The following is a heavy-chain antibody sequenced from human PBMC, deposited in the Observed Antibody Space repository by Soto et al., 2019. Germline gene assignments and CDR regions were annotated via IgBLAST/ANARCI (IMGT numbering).Heavy chain of an antibody. CDR1: GGSVNNKTYY. CDR3: ARTTAVPNTLRSRYFFDF. V-gene: IGHV4-61*01. Sequence: SETLSLTCSVSGGSVNNKTYYWSWIRQPPGKRLEWIGYVYYSGTTNYNPSLKSRVTISIDMSKNQFSLRLSSVTAADTALYYCARTTAVPNTLRSRYFFDFWGQGTLVTAPQ. CDR2: VYYSGTT. J-gene: IGHJ4*02. D-gene: IGHD3-9*01.